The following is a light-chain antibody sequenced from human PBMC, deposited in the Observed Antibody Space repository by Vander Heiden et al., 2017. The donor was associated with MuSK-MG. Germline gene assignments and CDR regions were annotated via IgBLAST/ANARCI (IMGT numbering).Light chain of an antibody. Sequence: QSVLTQPPSVSEAPGQRVTISCTGPSSNIGAAYEVHWYQPLPGTAPRLLIYANSDRPSGVPDRFSGSKSGTSASLAIAGLQGEDEADYFCQSYDSSLRGWIFGGGTKLAVL. CDR1: SSNIGAAYE. CDR3: QSYDSSLRGWI. V-gene: IGLV1-40*01. CDR2: ANS. J-gene: IGLJ2*01.